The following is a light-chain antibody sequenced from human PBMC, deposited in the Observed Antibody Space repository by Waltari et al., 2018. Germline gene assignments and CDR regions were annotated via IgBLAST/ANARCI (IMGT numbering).Light chain of an antibody. V-gene: IGKV3-11*01. CDR2: GAS. CDR3: QQRSNWPIT. J-gene: IGKJ5*01. Sequence: EIVLTQSPATLSLSPGERATLPCRASQSVSDYLAWYQQKPGQAPRLLIYGASNRATGIPARFSGGGSGTDFTLSISSLEPEDFAVYYCQQRSNWPITFGPGTRLEI. CDR1: QSVSDY.